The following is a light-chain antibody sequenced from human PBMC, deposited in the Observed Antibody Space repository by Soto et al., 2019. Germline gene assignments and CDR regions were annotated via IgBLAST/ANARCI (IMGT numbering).Light chain of an antibody. CDR2: NNN. CDR3: AAWDDSLKGPV. J-gene: IGLJ3*02. V-gene: IGLV1-44*01. CDR1: SSNIESNW. Sequence: QAVVTQAPSVSGTPGQRVTISCSGSSSNIESNWVYWYQQLPGTAPKLLIYNNNQRPSGVPDRFSGSKSGTSASLAISGLQSEDEADYHCAAWDDSLKGPVFGGGTKLTVL.